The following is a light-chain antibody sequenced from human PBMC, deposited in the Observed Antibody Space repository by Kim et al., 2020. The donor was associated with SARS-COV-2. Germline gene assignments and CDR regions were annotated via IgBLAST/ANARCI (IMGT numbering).Light chain of an antibody. Sequence: PGDPARITCGGPNIEGKSVEWYQQKPGQAPMLVISYDTDRPSGIPERFSGANSVNTATLTIHRVEAGDEADYYCQVWDTSSDPSWVFGGGTQLTVL. CDR1: NIEGKS. CDR2: YDT. J-gene: IGLJ3*02. V-gene: IGLV3-21*04. CDR3: QVWDTSSDPSWV.